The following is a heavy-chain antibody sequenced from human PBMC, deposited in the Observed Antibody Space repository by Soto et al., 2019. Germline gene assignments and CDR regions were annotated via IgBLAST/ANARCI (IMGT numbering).Heavy chain of an antibody. CDR3: VGCYCSVGSCYACWHFDL. J-gene: IGHJ2*01. D-gene: IGHD2-15*01. CDR1: GYTFSDYA. Sequence: QVQLVQSGGEVKKPGASVKVSCQASGYTFSDYATSWVRQAPGQGLEWMGWISASTRNTDQAQNFQGRVIMTLDTSTNTAYMELRSLRSDDTAVYYRVGCYCSVGSCYACWHFDLWGRGTLVTVSS. V-gene: IGHV1-18*01. CDR2: ISASTRNT.